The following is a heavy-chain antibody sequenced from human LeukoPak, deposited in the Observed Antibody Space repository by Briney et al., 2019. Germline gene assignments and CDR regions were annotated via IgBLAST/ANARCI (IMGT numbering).Heavy chain of an antibody. CDR1: GFTFSSFS. D-gene: IGHD4-17*01. CDR2: ISPGSDYI. V-gene: IGHV3-21*01. Sequence: PAGSLRLSCAGSGFTFSSFSMNWVRQAPGKGLEWVSSISPGSDYIYYADSVKGRLTISRDTAKNSLFLQMNSLRAEDTAVYYCARGSYGDYDYWGQGTLVTVSS. J-gene: IGHJ4*02. CDR3: ARGSYGDYDY.